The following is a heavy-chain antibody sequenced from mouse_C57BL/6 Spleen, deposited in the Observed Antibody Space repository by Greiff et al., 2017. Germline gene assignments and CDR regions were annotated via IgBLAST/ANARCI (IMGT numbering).Heavy chain of an antibody. CDR3: ARDITTAYYIDY. Sequence: EVQLQQSGPELVKPGASVKIPCKASGYTFTDYNMDWVKQSHGKSLEWIGDINPNNGGTSYSQKFKGKTTLTGDKSSSTAYMELRSLTSEDNAVYYCARDITTAYYIDYWGQGTTLTVSS. D-gene: IGHD1-1*01. V-gene: IGHV1-18*01. CDR1: GYTFTDYN. CDR2: INPNNGGT. J-gene: IGHJ2*01.